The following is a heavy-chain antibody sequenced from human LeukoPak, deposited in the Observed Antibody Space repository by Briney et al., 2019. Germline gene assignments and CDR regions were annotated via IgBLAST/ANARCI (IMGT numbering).Heavy chain of an antibody. CDR3: ARSGGLQKFDY. D-gene: IGHD4-11*01. CDR1: KFTFSNYA. Sequence: GSLRLSCAASKFTFSNYALHWVRQAPGKGLQWVAVISYDGNTIHYADSVKGRFIISRDTSKNTLYLQMNSLRAEDTAVYYCARSGGLQKFDYWGQGTLVTVSS. V-gene: IGHV3-30-3*01. J-gene: IGHJ4*02. CDR2: ISYDGNTI.